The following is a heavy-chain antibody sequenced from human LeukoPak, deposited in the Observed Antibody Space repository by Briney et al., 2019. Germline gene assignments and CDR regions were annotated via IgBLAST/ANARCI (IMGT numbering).Heavy chain of an antibody. D-gene: IGHD5-18*01. CDR1: GGSISSYY. CDR2: IYYSGST. J-gene: IGHJ4*02. CDR3: AGDQTNSYGIDY. V-gene: IGHV4-59*01. Sequence: SETLSLTCTVSGGSISSYYWSWIRQPPGKGLEWIGYIYYSGSTNYNPSLKSRVTISVDTSKNQFSLKLSSVTAADTAVYYCAGDQTNSYGIDYWGQGTLVTVSS.